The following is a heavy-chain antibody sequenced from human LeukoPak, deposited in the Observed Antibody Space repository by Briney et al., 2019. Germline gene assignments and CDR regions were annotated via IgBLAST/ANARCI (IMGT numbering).Heavy chain of an antibody. CDR1: GFTFTSSA. D-gene: IGHD5-12*01. CDR2: IVVGSGNT. Sequence: SVKVSCKASGFTFTSSAMQWVRQARGQRLEWIGWIVVGSGNTNYAQKFQERVTITRVMSTSTAYMELSSLRSEDTAVYYCAIKSGYDSTYHYWGQGTLVTVSS. CDR3: AIKSGYDSTYHY. V-gene: IGHV1-58*02. J-gene: IGHJ4*02.